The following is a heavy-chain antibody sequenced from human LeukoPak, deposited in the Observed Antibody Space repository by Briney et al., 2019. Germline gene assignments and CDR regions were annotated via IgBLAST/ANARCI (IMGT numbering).Heavy chain of an antibody. J-gene: IGHJ4*02. CDR1: GYSFSTSA. D-gene: IGHD2/OR15-2a*01. CDR2: ISYDGNT. V-gene: IGHV1-18*01. Sequence: GASVKVSCKASGYSFSTSAISWMRQAPGQGLEWMGWISYDGNTDYAQKFQGRVTMTTDTFTSTAYMELRSLRSDDTAVYYCAKDRTSLSDSLVFDQWGQGTLVTVSS. CDR3: AKDRTSLSDSLVFDQ.